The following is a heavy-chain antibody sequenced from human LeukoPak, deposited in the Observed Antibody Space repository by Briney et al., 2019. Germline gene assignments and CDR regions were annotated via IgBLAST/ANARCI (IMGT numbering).Heavy chain of an antibody. CDR1: GGSISSYY. CDR2: INHSGST. V-gene: IGHV4-34*01. J-gene: IGHJ4*02. Sequence: SETLSLTCTVSGGSISSYYWSWIRQPPGKGLEWIGEINHSGSTNYNPSLKSRVTISVDTSKNQFSLKLSSVTAADTAVYYCARGGRLGTLVYWGQGTLVTVSS. D-gene: IGHD1-7*01. CDR3: ARGGRLGTLVY.